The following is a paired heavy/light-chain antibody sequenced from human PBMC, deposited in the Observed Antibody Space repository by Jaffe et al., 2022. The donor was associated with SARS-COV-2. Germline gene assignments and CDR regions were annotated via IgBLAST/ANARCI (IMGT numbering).Heavy chain of an antibody. J-gene: IGHJ3*02. CDR2: INTNTGHP. CDR3: AREGIVAVPGAIGGLDI. V-gene: IGHV7-4-1*02. D-gene: IGHD2-2*01. Sequence: QAQLVQSGSELKKPGASVKVSCKASGYTFSSYALNWVRQAPGQGLEWMGWINTNTGHPMYAQGFTGRFVFSLDTSVRKAHLQISSLKAEDTAVYYCAREGIVAVPGAIGGLDIWGQGTMVSVSS. CDR1: GYTFSSYA.
Light chain of an antibody. CDR3: YSTDSSGNRV. CDR1: ALPKKY. V-gene: IGLV3-10*01. J-gene: IGLJ1*01. Sequence: SYELTQPPSVSVSPGQTARITCSGDALPKKYAYWYQQKSGQAPVMVIYEDSKRPSGIPERFSGSSSGTMATLTISGAQVEDEGDYYCYSTDSSGNRVFGTGTKVTVL. CDR2: EDS.